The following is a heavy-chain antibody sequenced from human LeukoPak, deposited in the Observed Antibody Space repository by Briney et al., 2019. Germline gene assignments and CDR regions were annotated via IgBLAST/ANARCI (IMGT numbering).Heavy chain of an antibody. CDR1: GGSVSSGSYY. CDR2: IYYSGST. Sequence: SETLSLTCTVSGGSVSSGSYYWSRIRQPPGKGLEWIGYIYYSGSTNYNPSLKSRVTISVDTSKNQFSLKLSSVTAADTAVYYCARLLGSFDYWGQGTLVTVSS. CDR3: ARLLGSFDY. D-gene: IGHD3-10*01. J-gene: IGHJ4*02. V-gene: IGHV4-61*01.